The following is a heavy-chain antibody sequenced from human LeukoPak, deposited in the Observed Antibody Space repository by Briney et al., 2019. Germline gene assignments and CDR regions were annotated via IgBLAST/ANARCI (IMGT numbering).Heavy chain of an antibody. J-gene: IGHJ4*02. CDR1: GFTFDDYG. V-gene: IGHV3-20*04. CDR3: ARTDTTAATPAVDY. CDR2: INWNDGST. D-gene: IGHD4-17*01. Sequence: GGSLRLSCAASGFTFDDYGMSWVRQAPGKGLEWVSGINWNDGSTGYADSVKGRFTISRDNAKNSLYLQMNSLRAEDTALYYCARTDTTAATPAVDYWGQGTLVTVSS.